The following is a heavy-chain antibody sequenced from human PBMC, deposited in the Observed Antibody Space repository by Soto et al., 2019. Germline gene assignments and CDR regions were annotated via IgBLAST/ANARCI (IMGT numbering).Heavy chain of an antibody. V-gene: IGHV4-31*03. CDR1: GGSISSGGYY. Sequence: SETLSLTCTVSGGSISSGGYYWSWIRQHPGKGLEWIGYIYYSGSTYYNPSLKSRVTISVDTSKNQFSLKLSSVTAADTAVYYCNQLRKSGYVDYWGQGTRVTVSS. D-gene: IGHD1-26*01. J-gene: IGHJ4*02. CDR3: NQLRKSGYVDY. CDR2: IYYSGST.